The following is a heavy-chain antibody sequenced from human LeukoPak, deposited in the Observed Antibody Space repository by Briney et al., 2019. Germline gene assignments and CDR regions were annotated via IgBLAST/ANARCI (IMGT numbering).Heavy chain of an antibody. D-gene: IGHD1-26*01. CDR3: ARDNSQGDSAWWFDP. CDR1: GYTFTSYG. CDR2: INTYKGNT. J-gene: IGHJ5*02. V-gene: IGHV1-18*01. Sequence: GGSVKVSCKASGYTFTSYGISWVRQAPGQGLEWMGWINTYKGNTKYAQKLQGRVTMTTGPSTSTDYMEVSSLKSEDTAVYYCARDNSQGDSAWWFDPWGQGTLVTVSS.